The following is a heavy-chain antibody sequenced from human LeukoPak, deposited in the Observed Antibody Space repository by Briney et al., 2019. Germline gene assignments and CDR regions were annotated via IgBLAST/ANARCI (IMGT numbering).Heavy chain of an antibody. CDR1: GYTFTSYG. CDR3: ARAMSIAARLQTIFDY. Sequence: ASVKVSCKASGYTFTSYGISWVRQAPGQGLEWMGWISAYNGNTNYAQKLQGRGTMTTDTSTSTAYMELRSLRSDDTAVYYCARAMSIAARLQTIFDYWGQGTLVTVSS. J-gene: IGHJ4*02. V-gene: IGHV1-18*01. CDR2: ISAYNGNT. D-gene: IGHD6-6*01.